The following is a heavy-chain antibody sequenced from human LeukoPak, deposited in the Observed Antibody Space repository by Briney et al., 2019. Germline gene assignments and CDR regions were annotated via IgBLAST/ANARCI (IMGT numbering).Heavy chain of an antibody. J-gene: IGHJ5*02. V-gene: IGHV1-2*02. CDR3: ARVAVVVPAAMGWFDP. CDR2: INPNSGGT. D-gene: IGHD2-2*01. Sequence: ASVKVSCKASGYTFTGYYMHWVRQAPGQGLEWMGWINPNSGGTNYAQKFQGRVTMTRDTSISTAYMELSRLRSEDTAVYYCARVAVVVPAAMGWFDPWGQGTLVTVSS. CDR1: GYTFTGYY.